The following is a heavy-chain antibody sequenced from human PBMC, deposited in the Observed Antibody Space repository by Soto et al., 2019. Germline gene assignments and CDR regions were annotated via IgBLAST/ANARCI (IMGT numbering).Heavy chain of an antibody. CDR2: ISYDGSNR. D-gene: IGHD3-3*01. CDR1: GFIINNYA. J-gene: IGHJ6*02. V-gene: IGHV3-30*04. CDR3: ARRQDFGGPHYYYGMAV. Sequence: QVQLVESGGGVVQPGRSLRVSCAASGFIINNYAMHWVRQTPGKGLEWVAVISYDGSNRYYADSVQGRFTISRDNSKNTLYMEMNNLRPDDTAVYYCARRQDFGGPHYYYGMAVWGQGNTVTVSS.